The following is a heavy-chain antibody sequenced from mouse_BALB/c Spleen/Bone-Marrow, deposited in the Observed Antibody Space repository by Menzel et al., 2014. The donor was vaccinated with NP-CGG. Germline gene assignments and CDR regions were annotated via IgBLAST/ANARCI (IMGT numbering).Heavy chain of an antibody. V-gene: IGHV1-5*01. CDR1: GYTFTSYW. Sequence: VQLQQSGTILARPGASVKMSCKASGYTFTSYWMHWVKQRPGQGLEWIGAIYPGNTDTNYNQKFKGKAKLTAVTSTSTAYMELSSLTNADSAVYYCTSQGITTGGFDYWGQGTTRTVSS. CDR2: IYPGNTDT. CDR3: TSQGITTGGFDY. D-gene: IGHD2-4*01. J-gene: IGHJ2*01.